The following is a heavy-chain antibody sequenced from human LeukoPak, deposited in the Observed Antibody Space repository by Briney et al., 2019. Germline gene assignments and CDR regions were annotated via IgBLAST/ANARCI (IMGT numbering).Heavy chain of an antibody. CDR3: ARASPADFNL. Sequence: GGSLRLSCVASEFTFSNYWIHWGRQAPGKGLVWVSRIRGDGSVTNYADSVEGRFTVSRDNAKNTVHLQMSSLRDDDTAVYYCARASPADFNLWGRGTLVTVSS. CDR1: EFTFSNYW. J-gene: IGHJ2*01. CDR2: IRGDGSVT. V-gene: IGHV3-74*01.